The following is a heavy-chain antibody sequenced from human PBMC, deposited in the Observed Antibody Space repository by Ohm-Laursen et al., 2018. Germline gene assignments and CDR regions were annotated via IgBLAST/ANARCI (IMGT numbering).Heavy chain of an antibody. CDR3: ARQISIAARTYYYGMDV. V-gene: IGHV4-31*02. D-gene: IGHD6-6*01. Sequence: SQTLSLTWTVSGGSISSGAYCWSWIRQHPGKGLEWIGYIYHSGSTYYNPSLKSRVTISVDTSKNQFSLKLSSVTAADTAVYYCARQISIAARTYYYGMDVWGQGTTVTVSS. J-gene: IGHJ6*02. CDR1: GGSISSGAYC. CDR2: IYHSGST.